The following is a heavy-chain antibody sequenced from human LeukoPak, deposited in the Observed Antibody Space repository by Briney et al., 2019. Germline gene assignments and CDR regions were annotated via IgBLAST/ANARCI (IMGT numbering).Heavy chain of an antibody. J-gene: IGHJ4*02. V-gene: IGHV4-39*07. CDR1: GGSISSSSYY. Sequence: PSETLSLTCTVSGGSISSSSYYWGWIRQPPGKGLEWIGSIYYSGSTYYNPSLKSRVTISVDTSKNQFSLKLSSVTAADTAVYYCARVDGDADYWGQGTLVTVSS. D-gene: IGHD4-17*01. CDR2: IYYSGST. CDR3: ARVDGDADY.